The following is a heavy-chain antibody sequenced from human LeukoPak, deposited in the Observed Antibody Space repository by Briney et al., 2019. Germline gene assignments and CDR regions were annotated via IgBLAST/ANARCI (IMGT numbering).Heavy chain of an antibody. CDR1: GFTFSDQY. Sequence: LRLSCAASGFTFSDQYIDWVRQAPGKGLEWIGSIYSSGSTYYNPSLKSRVTISVDTSKNQFSLKVSSVTAADTAVYYCARAGGSYLHFDSWGQGTLVTVSS. V-gene: IGHV4-38-2*01. CDR3: ARAGGSYLHFDS. D-gene: IGHD1-26*01. CDR2: IYSSGST. J-gene: IGHJ4*02.